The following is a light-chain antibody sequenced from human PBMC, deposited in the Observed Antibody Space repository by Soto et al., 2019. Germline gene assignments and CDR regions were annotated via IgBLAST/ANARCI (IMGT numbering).Light chain of an antibody. CDR1: QSISTH. CDR2: DAS. V-gene: IGKV1-39*01. J-gene: IGKJ4*01. CDR3: QKYNTAPLT. Sequence: DIQMTQSPSSLSASVGDRVTITCRASQSISTHLNWYQQKPGKAPNLLIYDASSLESGVPSRFSGSGYGTEFTLTISNLQPEDVATYYCQKYNTAPLTFGGGTKV.